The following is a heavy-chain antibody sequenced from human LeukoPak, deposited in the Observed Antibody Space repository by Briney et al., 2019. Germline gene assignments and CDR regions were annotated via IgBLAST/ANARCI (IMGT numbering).Heavy chain of an antibody. CDR1: GFTFSNYW. D-gene: IGHD2-15*01. Sequence: PGGSLRLSCAASGFTFSNYWMQWVRQAPGKGLVWVPRIISDGSATNYADSVKGRFTISRDNAKNTLYLQMNSLRVEDTAVYYCARDRVPYCSGVSCSVDVWGQGTTVTVAS. CDR2: IISDGSAT. J-gene: IGHJ6*02. CDR3: ARDRVPYCSGVSCSVDV. V-gene: IGHV3-74*01.